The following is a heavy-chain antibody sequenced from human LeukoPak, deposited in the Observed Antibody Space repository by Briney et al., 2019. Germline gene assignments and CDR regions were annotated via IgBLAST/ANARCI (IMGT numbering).Heavy chain of an antibody. CDR1: GGSISSYY. CDR3: ARQVVVVPAAIAWYNWFDP. J-gene: IGHJ5*02. D-gene: IGHD2-2*02. Sequence: SETLSLTCTVSGGSISSYYWSWTRQPPGKGLEWIGYIYYSGSTNYNPSLESRVTISVDTSKNQFSPKLSSVTAADTAVYYCARQVVVVPAAIAWYNWFDPWGQGTLVTVSS. V-gene: IGHV4-59*08. CDR2: IYYSGST.